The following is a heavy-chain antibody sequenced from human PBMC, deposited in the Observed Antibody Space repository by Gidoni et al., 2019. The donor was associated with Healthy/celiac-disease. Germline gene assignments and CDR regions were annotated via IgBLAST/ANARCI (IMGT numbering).Heavy chain of an antibody. CDR1: GGSFSGYY. CDR2: INHSGST. V-gene: IGHV4-34*01. Sequence: QVQLQQWGAGLSTPSETLSLTCAVYGGSFSGYYWSWIRQPPGKGLEWIGEINHSGSTNYNPSLKSRVTISVDTSKNQFSLKLSSVTAADTAVYYCARRGKGGSGWYKGGWFDPWGQGTLVTVSS. J-gene: IGHJ5*02. D-gene: IGHD6-19*01. CDR3: ARRGKGGSGWYKGGWFDP.